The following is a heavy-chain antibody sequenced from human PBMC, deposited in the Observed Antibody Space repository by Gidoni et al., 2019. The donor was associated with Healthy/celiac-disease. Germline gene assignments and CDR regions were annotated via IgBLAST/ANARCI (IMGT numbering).Heavy chain of an antibody. D-gene: IGHD5-12*01. CDR1: GYSFTSYW. CDR2: IYPGDSDT. V-gene: IGHV5-51*01. J-gene: IGHJ4*02. CDR3: ARLRLSGAQFSAEFDY. Sequence: EVQLVQSGAEVKKPGESLKISCKGSGYSFTSYWIGWVRQMPGKGLEWMGIIYPGDSDTRYSPSFQGQVTISADKSISTAYLQWSSLKASDTAMYYCARLRLSGAQFSAEFDYWGQGTLVTVSS.